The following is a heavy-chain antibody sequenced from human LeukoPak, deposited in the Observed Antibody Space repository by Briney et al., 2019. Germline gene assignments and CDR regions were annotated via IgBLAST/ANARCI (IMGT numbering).Heavy chain of an antibody. CDR3: ARVLAGYYDSSGYSGNDAFDI. CDR2: TSSSSSYI. CDR1: GFTFSSYS. D-gene: IGHD3-22*01. V-gene: IGHV3-21*01. Sequence: KPGGSLRLSCAASGFTFSSYSMNWVRQAPGKGLEWVSSTSSSSSYIYYADSVKGRFTISRDNAKNSLYLQMNSLRAEDTAVYYCARVLAGYYDSSGYSGNDAFDIWGQGTMVTVSS. J-gene: IGHJ3*02.